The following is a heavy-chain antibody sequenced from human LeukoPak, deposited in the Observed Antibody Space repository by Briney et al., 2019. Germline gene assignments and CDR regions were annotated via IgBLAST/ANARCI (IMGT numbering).Heavy chain of an antibody. CDR1: GGSISSYY. J-gene: IGHJ3*02. CDR2: IYTSGST. D-gene: IGHD6-13*01. Sequence: PSETLSLTCTVSGGSISSYYWSWIRQPPGKGLEWIGYIYTSGSTNYNPSLKSRVTISVDTSKNQFSLKLSSVTAADTAVCYCANAGYSSSWDAFDIWGQGTMVTVSS. V-gene: IGHV4-4*09. CDR3: ANAGYSSSWDAFDI.